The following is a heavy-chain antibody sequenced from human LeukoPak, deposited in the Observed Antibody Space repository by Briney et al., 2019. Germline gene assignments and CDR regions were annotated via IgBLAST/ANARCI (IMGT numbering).Heavy chain of an antibody. CDR1: GYTFTGYY. CDR3: ARVRQFCSSTSCPNYPTY. J-gene: IGHJ4*02. CDR2: INPNSGGT. D-gene: IGHD2-2*01. Sequence: ASVKVSCKASGYTFTGYYMHWVRQAPGQGLEWMGWINPNSGGTNYAQKFQGRVTMTRDTSISTAYMELSRLRSDDTAVYYCARVRQFCSSTSCPNYPTYWCQGTLVTVSS. V-gene: IGHV1-2*02.